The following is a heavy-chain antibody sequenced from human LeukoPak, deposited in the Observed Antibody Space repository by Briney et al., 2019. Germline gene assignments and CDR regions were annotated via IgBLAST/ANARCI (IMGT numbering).Heavy chain of an antibody. V-gene: IGHV4-4*07. Sequence: SETLSLTCTVSGGSISNYYWNWIRQPAGKGLEWIGRIDTSWSTNYNPSLKSRVTMSVDTSKNQFSLKVTSVTAADTAVYYCARQFPSSGWYNYWGQGTLVTVSS. CDR1: GGSISNYY. D-gene: IGHD6-19*01. CDR3: ARQFPSSGWYNY. CDR2: IDTSWST. J-gene: IGHJ4*02.